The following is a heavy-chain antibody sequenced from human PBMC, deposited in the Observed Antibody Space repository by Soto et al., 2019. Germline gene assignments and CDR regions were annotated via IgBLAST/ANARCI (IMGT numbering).Heavy chain of an antibody. J-gene: IGHJ4*02. V-gene: IGHV3-73*02. CDR3: TSPSINYDILTDYFKY. Sequence: EVQLVESGGGLVQPGGSLKLSCAASGFTFSGSAVHWVRQAPGKGLEWVGRIRGKANSDATVYDASVKGRFTISRDDSMNTEYLQMNSLKTEDTAVYYCTSPSINYDILTDYFKYWGQGSLVTVSS. CDR2: IRGKANSDAT. D-gene: IGHD3-9*01. CDR1: GFTFSGSA.